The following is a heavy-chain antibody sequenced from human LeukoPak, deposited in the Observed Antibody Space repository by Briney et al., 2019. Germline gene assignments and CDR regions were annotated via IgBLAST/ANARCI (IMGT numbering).Heavy chain of an antibody. Sequence: GGSLRLSCAASGFTFDDYAMHWVRQAPGKGLEWVSLISGDGGSTYYADSVKGRFTISRDNSKNSLYLQMNSLRTEDTALYYCAKDRVVPAALPSINYGMDVWGQGTTVTVSS. CDR3: AKDRVVPAALPSINYGMDV. CDR1: GFTFDDYA. V-gene: IGHV3-43*02. CDR2: ISGDGGST. J-gene: IGHJ6*02. D-gene: IGHD2-2*01.